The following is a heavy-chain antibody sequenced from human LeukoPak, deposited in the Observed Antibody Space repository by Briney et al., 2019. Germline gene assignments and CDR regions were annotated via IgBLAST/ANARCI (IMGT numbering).Heavy chain of an antibody. CDR2: ISYDGSNK. CDR3: ARANCSSTSCYIPADY. Sequence: GRSLRLSCAASGFTFSSYAMHWVRQAPGKGLEWVAVISYDGSNKYYADSVKGRFTISRDNSKNTLYQQMNSLRAEDTAVYYCARANCSSTSCYIPADYWGQGTLVTVSS. V-gene: IGHV3-30-3*01. D-gene: IGHD2-2*02. J-gene: IGHJ4*02. CDR1: GFTFSSYA.